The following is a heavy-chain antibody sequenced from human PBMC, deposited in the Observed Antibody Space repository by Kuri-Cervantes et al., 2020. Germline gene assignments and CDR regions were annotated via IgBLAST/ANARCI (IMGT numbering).Heavy chain of an antibody. Sequence: GESLKISCAAFGFTFSGSSVNWVRQTSGKGLEWVGRIRSKANNYATAYAASVKGRFTISRDDSKNTAYLQMNSLKTGDTAVYYCARHRTGAWYFDLWGRGTLVTVSS. CDR3: ARHRTGAWYFDL. J-gene: IGHJ2*01. CDR1: GFTFSGSS. CDR2: IRSKANNYAT. V-gene: IGHV3-73*01. D-gene: IGHD3/OR15-3a*01.